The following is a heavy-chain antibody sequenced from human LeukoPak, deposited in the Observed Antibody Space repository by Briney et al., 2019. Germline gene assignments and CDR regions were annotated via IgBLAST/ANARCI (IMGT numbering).Heavy chain of an antibody. Sequence: PSETLSLTCAVYGGSFSGYYWSWIRQPPGKGLEWIGEINHSGSTNYNPSLKSRVTISIDTSKNQFSLKLSSVTAADTAVYYCARVLRGDPMVNSPPYFDYWGQGTLVTVSS. CDR2: INHSGST. D-gene: IGHD5-18*01. CDR1: GGSFSGYY. CDR3: ARVLRGDPMVNSPPYFDY. V-gene: IGHV4-34*01. J-gene: IGHJ4*02.